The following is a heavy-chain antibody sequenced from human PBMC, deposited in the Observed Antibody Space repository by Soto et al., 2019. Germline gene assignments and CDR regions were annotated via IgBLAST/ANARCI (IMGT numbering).Heavy chain of an antibody. J-gene: IGHJ5*01. CDR2: INPILEST. CDR3: ATMKRARLDS. D-gene: IGHD6-25*01. Sequence: QEQGVQSGPAKKEPGSSVKVSCRASGIMSSGYGFSWVRQAPGQGLEWVGMINPILESTHYAQNLKGRVSLSVDKSTETAYLEVPSLRLADTAISFWATMKRARLDSWGRGTVVTFSP. V-gene: IGHV1-69*09. CDR1: GIMSSGYG.